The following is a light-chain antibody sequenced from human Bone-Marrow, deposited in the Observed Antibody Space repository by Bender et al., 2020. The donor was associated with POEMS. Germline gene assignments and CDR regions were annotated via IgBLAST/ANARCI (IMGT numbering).Light chain of an antibody. V-gene: IGLV2-23*02. J-gene: IGLJ2*01. CDR1: SSDVENYNI. CDR2: EVY. Sequence: QSALTQPASVSGSPGQSITISCTGTSSDVENYNIVSWYQQLPGKAPNLIIYEVYKRPSGVSNRFSGSKSGKTASLTISGLQTEDEGDYYCCSYEGTRSLDVIFGGGTKLTVL. CDR3: CSYEGTRSLDVI.